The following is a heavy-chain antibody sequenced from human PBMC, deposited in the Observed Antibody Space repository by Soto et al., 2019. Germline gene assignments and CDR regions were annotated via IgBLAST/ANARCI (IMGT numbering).Heavy chain of an antibody. D-gene: IGHD2-15*01. J-gene: IGHJ4*02. CDR2: ISGSGGST. V-gene: IGHV3-23*01. CDR1: GFTFSSYA. Sequence: EVQLLESGGGLVQPGGSLRLSCAASGFTFSSYAMSWVRQAPGKGLEWVSAISGSGGSTYYADSVKGRFTISRDNSKNTLYLQMNSLRAEDTAVYYCAKTGYCSGGSCYEYDYWGQGTLVTVSS. CDR3: AKTGYCSGGSCYEYDY.